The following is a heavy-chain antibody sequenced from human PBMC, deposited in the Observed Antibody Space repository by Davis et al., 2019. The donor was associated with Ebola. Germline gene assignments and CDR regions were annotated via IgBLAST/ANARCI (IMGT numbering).Heavy chain of an antibody. Sequence: ASVKVSCKASGYTFTDYYMNWVRQAPGPGLEWMGIIAPSGDFTRFAPKFQGRITLTTDTSTNTVYMELTSLKSEDTAVYYCARALDRLLDFDYWGQGTLVTVSS. CDR2: IAPSGDFT. J-gene: IGHJ4*02. CDR1: GYTFTDYY. V-gene: IGHV1-46*01. CDR3: ARALDRLLDFDY. D-gene: IGHD3-3*01.